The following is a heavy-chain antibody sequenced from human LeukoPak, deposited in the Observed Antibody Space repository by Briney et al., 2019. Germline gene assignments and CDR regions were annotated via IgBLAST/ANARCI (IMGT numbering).Heavy chain of an antibody. CDR3: ARDLVAAAGAFPTGYGMDV. J-gene: IGHJ6*02. CDR2: ISSSSSYI. Sequence: GGSLRLSCAASGFTFSSYSMNWVRQAPGKGLEWVSSISSSSSYIYYADSVKGRFTISRDNAKNSLYLQMNSLRAEDTAVYYCARDLVAAAGAFPTGYGMDVWGQGTTVTVSS. D-gene: IGHD6-13*01. V-gene: IGHV3-21*01. CDR1: GFTFSSYS.